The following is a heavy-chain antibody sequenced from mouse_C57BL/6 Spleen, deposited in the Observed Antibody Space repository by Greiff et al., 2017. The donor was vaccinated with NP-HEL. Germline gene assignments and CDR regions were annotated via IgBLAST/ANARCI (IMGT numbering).Heavy chain of an antibody. V-gene: IGHV5-6*01. CDR1: GFTFSSYG. Sequence: EVQRVESGGDLVKPGGSLKLSCAASGFTFSSYGMSWVRQTPDKRLEWVATISSGGSYTYYPDSVKGRFTISRDNAKNTLYLQMSSLKSEDTAMYYCARHGEEDFDYWGQGTTLTVSS. CDR2: ISSGGSYT. J-gene: IGHJ2*01. CDR3: ARHGEEDFDY.